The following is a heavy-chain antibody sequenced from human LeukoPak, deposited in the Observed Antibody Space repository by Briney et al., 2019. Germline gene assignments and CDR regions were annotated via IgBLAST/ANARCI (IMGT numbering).Heavy chain of an antibody. CDR1: GFTFSTDG. CDR3: AKEFNRGLPDY. J-gene: IGHJ4*02. Sequence: GGSLRLSWAAAGFTFSTDGMHWVRQAPGKGLEWVPVISYDGSNEYYADSVNGRFTISRDNSKNTLYLQMSSLRAEDTAVYYCAKEFNRGLPDYWGQGTLVTVPS. CDR2: ISYDGSNE. D-gene: IGHD2-21*01. V-gene: IGHV3-30*18.